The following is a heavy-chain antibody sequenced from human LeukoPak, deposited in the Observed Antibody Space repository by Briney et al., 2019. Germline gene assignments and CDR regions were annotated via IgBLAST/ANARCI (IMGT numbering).Heavy chain of an antibody. J-gene: IGHJ4*02. V-gene: IGHV3-11*06. CDR2: ISSSSSYI. CDR1: GFTFSDYY. Sequence: PGGSLRLSCAASGFTFSDYYMSWIRQAPGKGLEWVSYISSSSSYIYYADSVKGRFTISRDNAKNSLYLQMNSLRAEDTAVYYCARGDRDLYCSSTSCYPVLGGQGTLVTVSS. D-gene: IGHD2-2*01. CDR3: ARGDRDLYCSSTSCYPVL.